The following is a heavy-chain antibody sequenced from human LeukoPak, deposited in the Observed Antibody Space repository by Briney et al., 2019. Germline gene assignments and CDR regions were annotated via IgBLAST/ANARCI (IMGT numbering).Heavy chain of an antibody. D-gene: IGHD2-2*01. CDR3: ARRNRVVTSAAGRLYYHYYMDV. J-gene: IGHJ6*03. Sequence: SETLSLTCTVSGYSISSGYYWSWVRQSPGKGVEWIGEINFSGITKYNPSLKSRLTISADTSKEHFSLTLISVTAADTAVYYCARRNRVVTSAAGRLYYHYYMDVWGNGATVTVSS. CDR1: GYSISSGYY. V-gene: IGHV4-38-2*02. CDR2: INFSGIT.